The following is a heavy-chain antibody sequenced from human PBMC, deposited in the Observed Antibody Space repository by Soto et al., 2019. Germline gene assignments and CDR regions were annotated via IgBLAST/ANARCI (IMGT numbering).Heavy chain of an antibody. J-gene: IGHJ3*02. Sequence: GGSLRLSCAASGFTFRNYAMTWVRQAPGKGLEWVSGISSSGDNTYYPSSVRGRFTISRDNSKDTLFLQMSSLRAEDTATYYCAKFKGGVNNGLDIWGQGTMVTVSS. CDR3: AKFKGGVNNGLDI. V-gene: IGHV3-23*01. D-gene: IGHD2-8*01. CDR1: GFTFRNYA. CDR2: ISSSGDNT.